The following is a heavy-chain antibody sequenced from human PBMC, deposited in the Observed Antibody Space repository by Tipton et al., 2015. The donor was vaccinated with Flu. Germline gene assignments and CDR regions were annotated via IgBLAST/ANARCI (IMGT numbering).Heavy chain of an antibody. V-gene: IGHV4-4*02. D-gene: IGHD6-13*01. Sequence: TLSLTCAVSGGSISSINWWSWVRQPPGKGLEWIGEIYHSGSTNYNPSLKSRVTISVDKSKNQFSLKLNSVTAADTAVYYCARMGVAAAGRTKNFDYWGQGTLVTVSS. CDR3: ARMGVAAAGRTKNFDY. CDR2: IYHSGST. CDR1: GGSISSINW. J-gene: IGHJ4*02.